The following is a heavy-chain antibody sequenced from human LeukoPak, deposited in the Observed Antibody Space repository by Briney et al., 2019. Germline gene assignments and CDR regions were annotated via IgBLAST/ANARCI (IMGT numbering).Heavy chain of an antibody. D-gene: IGHD6-19*01. V-gene: IGHV3-20*04. CDR2: INWNGGST. Sequence: GGSLRLSCAASGFTFGNYGMSWVRQAPGKGLEWVSGINWNGGSTGYADSVEGRFTISRDNAKNSLYLQMNSLRAEDTALYYCAKGGSSGWYYFDYWGQGTLVTVSS. CDR1: GFTFGNYG. J-gene: IGHJ4*02. CDR3: AKGGSSGWYYFDY.